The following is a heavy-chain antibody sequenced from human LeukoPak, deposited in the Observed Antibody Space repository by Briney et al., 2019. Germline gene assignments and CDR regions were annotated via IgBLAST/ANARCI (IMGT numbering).Heavy chain of an antibody. J-gene: IGHJ4*02. V-gene: IGHV5-51*01. CDR3: ARGDTEVAATADF. CDR2: LHPGDSDT. Sequence: GESLKISCKGSGYSFTSHWIAWVRQMPGKGLEWMGILHPGDSDTRYSPSFQGRVTISADKSISTAYLQWSSLRASDSAMYYCARGDTEVAATADFWGQGTLVTVSS. D-gene: IGHD6-19*01. CDR1: GYSFTSHW.